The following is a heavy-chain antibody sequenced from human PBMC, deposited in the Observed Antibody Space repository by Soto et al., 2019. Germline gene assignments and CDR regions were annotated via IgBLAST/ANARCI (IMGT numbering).Heavy chain of an antibody. D-gene: IGHD3-16*02. V-gene: IGHV4-39*01. CDR3: ARLSLRPLRYYYYGMDV. Sequence: QLQLQESGPGLVKPSETLSLTCTVSGGSISSSSYYWGWIRQPPGKGLEWIGSIYYSGSTYYNPSLKSRVTISVDTSKNQFSLKLSSVTAADTAVYYCARLSLRPLRYYYYGMDVWGQGTTVTVSS. J-gene: IGHJ6*02. CDR1: GGSISSSSYY. CDR2: IYYSGST.